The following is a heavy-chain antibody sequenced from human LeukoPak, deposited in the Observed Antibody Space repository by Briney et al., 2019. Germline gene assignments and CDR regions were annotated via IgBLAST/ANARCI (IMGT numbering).Heavy chain of an antibody. CDR1: GYSISSGYY. CDR2: IFHSGST. D-gene: IGHD6-6*01. V-gene: IGHV4-38-2*02. Sequence: NSSETLSLTCTVSGYSISSGYYWGWIRQPPGKGLEWIGNIFHSGSTYYNPSLKSRVTISVDTSKNQFSLKLRSVTAADTAVYYCARSYSSSSVFDYWGQGTLVTVSS. CDR3: ARSYSSSSVFDY. J-gene: IGHJ4*02.